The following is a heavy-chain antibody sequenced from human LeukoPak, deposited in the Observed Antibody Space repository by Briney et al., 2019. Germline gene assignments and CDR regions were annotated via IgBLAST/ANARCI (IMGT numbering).Heavy chain of an antibody. CDR3: ARVVAISDYVWGSYRFDY. V-gene: IGHV4-30-4*08. J-gene: IGHJ4*02. CDR2: IYYSGST. Sequence: SQTLSLTCTVSGGSISSGDYYWSWIRQPPGKGLEWIGYIYYSGSTYYNPSLKSRVTISVDTSKNQFSLKLSSVTAADTAVYSCARVVAISDYVWGSYRFDYWGQGTLVTVSS. D-gene: IGHD3-16*02. CDR1: GGSISSGDYY.